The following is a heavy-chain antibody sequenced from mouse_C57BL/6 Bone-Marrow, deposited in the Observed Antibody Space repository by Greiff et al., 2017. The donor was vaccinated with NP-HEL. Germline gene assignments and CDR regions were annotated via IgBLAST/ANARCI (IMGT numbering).Heavy chain of an antibody. J-gene: IGHJ4*01. V-gene: IGHV2-9*01. D-gene: IGHD3-2*02. CDR3: AKHSGYVGYAMDY. Sequence: VQGVESGPGLVAPSQSLSITCTVSGFSLTSYGVDWVRQPPGKGLEWLGVIWGGGSTNYNTDLMSSLSICKDNSKSQVFLKMNRLQTDDTAMYYCAKHSGYVGYAMDYWGQGTSVTVSS. CDR2: IWGGGST. CDR1: GFSLTSYG.